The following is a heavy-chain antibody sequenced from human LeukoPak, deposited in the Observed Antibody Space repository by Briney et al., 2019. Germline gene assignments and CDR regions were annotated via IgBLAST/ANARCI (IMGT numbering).Heavy chain of an antibody. D-gene: IGHD3-22*01. Sequence: GGSLRLPCAASGFTFSNYAMSWVRQAPGKGLEWVSGMSGSGGTTYHADSVQGRFTISRDNSKNTLYLQMNSLRAEDTAVYYCAKDHANYYDSSGFYYSDYWGQGTLVTVSS. V-gene: IGHV3-23*01. CDR1: GFTFSNYA. J-gene: IGHJ4*02. CDR2: MSGSGGTT. CDR3: AKDHANYYDSSGFYYSDY.